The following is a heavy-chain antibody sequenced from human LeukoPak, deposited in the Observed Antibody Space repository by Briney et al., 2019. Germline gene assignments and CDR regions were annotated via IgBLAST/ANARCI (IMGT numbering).Heavy chain of an antibody. J-gene: IGHJ4*02. CDR1: GFTIASNY. V-gene: IGHV3-66*02. D-gene: IGHD5-24*01. Sequence: GGSLRLSCAASGFTIASNYMSWVRQAPGKGLEWVAAMYSGGNTYYADSVRGRFTISRDSSMNTLYLQMNSLRGEDTAVYYCAGAMGYNLFDYWGQGALVTVSS. CDR3: AGAMGYNLFDY. CDR2: MYSGGNT.